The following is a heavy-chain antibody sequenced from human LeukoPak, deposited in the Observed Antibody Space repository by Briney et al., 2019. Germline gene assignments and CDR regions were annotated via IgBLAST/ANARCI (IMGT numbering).Heavy chain of an antibody. V-gene: IGHV3-30*18. CDR1: GFTFSSYG. J-gene: IGHJ4*02. CDR3: AKNLLSGSLDY. CDR2: ISYDGSNK. Sequence: PTGRSLRLSCAASGFTFSSYGMHWVRQAPVKGLEWVAVISYDGSNKYYADSVKGRFTISRDNSKNTLYLQMNSLRAEDTAVHYCAKNLLSGSLDYWGQGTLVTVSS. D-gene: IGHD6-13*01.